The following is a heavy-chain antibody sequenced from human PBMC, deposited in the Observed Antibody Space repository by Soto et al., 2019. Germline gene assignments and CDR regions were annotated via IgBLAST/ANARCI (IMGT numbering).Heavy chain of an antibody. CDR3: AREAV. CDR1: GFTFSGYW. Sequence: EVQLVESGGGLVQPGGSLRISCAASGFTFSGYWMSWVRQAPGKGLEWVANIKQDGSEQFYVDSVKGRFTISRDNAKNSLYLQRNSLRAEDTAVYYCAREAVWGQGTTVTVSS. CDR2: IKQDGSEQ. J-gene: IGHJ6*02. V-gene: IGHV3-7*05.